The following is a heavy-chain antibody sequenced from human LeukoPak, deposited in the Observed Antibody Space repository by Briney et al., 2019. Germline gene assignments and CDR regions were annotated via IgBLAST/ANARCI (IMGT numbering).Heavy chain of an antibody. CDR3: ARDRDILTGYYITDAFDI. V-gene: IGHV3-21*01. J-gene: IGHJ3*02. D-gene: IGHD3-9*01. CDR1: GFTFSSYS. CDR2: ISSSSSYI. Sequence: GGSLRLSCAASGFTFSSYSMNWVRQAPGKGLEWVSSISSSSSYIYYAESVKGRFTISRDNAKNSLYLQMNSLRAEDTAVYYCARDRDILTGYYITDAFDIWGQGTMVTVSS.